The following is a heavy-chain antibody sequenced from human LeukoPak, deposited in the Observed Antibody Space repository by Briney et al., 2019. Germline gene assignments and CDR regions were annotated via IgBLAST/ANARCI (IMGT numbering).Heavy chain of an antibody. CDR3: ARDANYYGSGRTLDY. J-gene: IGHJ4*02. D-gene: IGHD3-10*01. CDR1: GFTFSSYS. V-gene: IGHV3-21*01. Sequence: GGSLRLSCAASGFTFSSYSMNWVRQAPGKGLEWVSSISSSSSYIYYADSVKGRFTISRDNAKNSLYLQMNSLRAEDTAVHYCARDANYYGSGRTLDYWGQGTLVTVSS. CDR2: ISSSSSYI.